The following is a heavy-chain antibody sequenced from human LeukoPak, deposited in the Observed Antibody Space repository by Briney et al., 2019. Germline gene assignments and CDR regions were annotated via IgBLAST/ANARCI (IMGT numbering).Heavy chain of an antibody. CDR1: GYTFTGYY. CDR2: INPNSGGT. J-gene: IGHJ4*02. V-gene: IGHV1-2*02. CDR3: AIIDPVVVPAANPY. D-gene: IGHD2-2*01. Sequence: ASVKVSCKASGYTFTGYYMHWVRQAPGQGLEWMGWINPNSGGTNYAQKFQGRVTMTRDTSISTAYMELSRLRSDDTAVYYCAIIDPVVVPAANPYWGQGTLVTVSS.